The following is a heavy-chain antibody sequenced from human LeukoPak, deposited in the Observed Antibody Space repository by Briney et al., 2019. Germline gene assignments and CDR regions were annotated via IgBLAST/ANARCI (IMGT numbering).Heavy chain of an antibody. CDR1: GFTFDDYA. CDR2: ISWNSGSI. D-gene: IGHD3-16*01. V-gene: IGHV3-9*01. J-gene: IGHJ4*02. Sequence: PGGSLRLSCAGSGFTFDDYATHWVRQAPGKGLEWVSGISWNSGSIGYADSVKGRFTISRDNAKNSLYLQMNSLRAEDTALYYCAKDITFGGADAHFDYWGQGTLVTVSS. CDR3: AKDITFGGADAHFDY.